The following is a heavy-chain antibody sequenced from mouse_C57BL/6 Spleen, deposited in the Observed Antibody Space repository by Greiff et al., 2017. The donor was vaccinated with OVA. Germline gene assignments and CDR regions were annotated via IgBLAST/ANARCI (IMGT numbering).Heavy chain of an antibody. CDR2: INYDGSST. CDR3: AREGINFFDY. D-gene: IGHD2-4*01. V-gene: IGHV5-16*01. J-gene: IGHJ2*01. Sequence: EVMLVESEGGLVQPGSSMKLSCTASGFTFSDYYMAWVRQVPEKGLEWVANINYDGSSTYYLDSLKSRFIISRDNAKNILYLQMSSLKSEDTATYYCAREGINFFDYWGQGTTLTVSS. CDR1: GFTFSDYY.